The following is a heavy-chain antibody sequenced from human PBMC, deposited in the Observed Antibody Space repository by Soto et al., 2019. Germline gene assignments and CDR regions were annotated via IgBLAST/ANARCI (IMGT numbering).Heavy chain of an antibody. CDR1: GFTFRSYW. J-gene: IGHJ6*03. CDR2: ISSDGSST. V-gene: IGHV3-74*01. Sequence: EVQLVESGGGLIQPGGSLRLSCAASGFTFRSYWMHWVRQGPGKGLAWVARISSDGSSTSYVDSVKGRFTISRDNAKNTLYLQMNSLRAEDTAVYYCALKKSSSWAYYYYYMDVWGKGTTVTVSS. CDR3: ALKKSSSWAYYYYYMDV. D-gene: IGHD6-19*01.